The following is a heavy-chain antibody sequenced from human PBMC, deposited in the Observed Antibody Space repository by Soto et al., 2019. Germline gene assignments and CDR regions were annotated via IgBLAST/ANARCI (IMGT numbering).Heavy chain of an antibody. CDR3: ARDTVAGYFDY. V-gene: IGHV1-46*01. CDR2: INPSGGST. D-gene: IGHD6-19*01. J-gene: IGHJ4*02. Sequence: QVQLEQSGAEVKKPGASVKVSCKASGNTFTSYYIHWVRQAPGQGLEWMGIINPSGGSTRFAQKFQDRVTMTRDTSTSTVYMELRSLGSEDTAVYYCARDTVAGYFDYWGQGTLVTVSS. CDR1: GNTFTSYY.